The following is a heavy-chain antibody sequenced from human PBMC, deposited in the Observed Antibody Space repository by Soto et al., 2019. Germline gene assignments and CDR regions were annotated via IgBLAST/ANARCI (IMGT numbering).Heavy chain of an antibody. CDR2: VYTSGNT. D-gene: IGHD6-25*01. V-gene: IGHV4-4*07. CDR3: AREEAATVGDGYWCDP. CDR1: GDSFSGYY. J-gene: IGHJ5*02. Sequence: SETLSLTCTVSGDSFSGYYWSWIRQPAGKGLEWIGRVYTSGNTDYNPSLTSRVTVSVDTSKNQFSLKLRFVTAADTAVYYCAREEAATVGDGYWCDPWGQGTLVTVSS.